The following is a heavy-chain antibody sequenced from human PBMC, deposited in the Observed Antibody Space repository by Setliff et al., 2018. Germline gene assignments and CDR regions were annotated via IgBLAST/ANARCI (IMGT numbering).Heavy chain of an antibody. Sequence: SETLSLTCAVYGGSFSGYYWSWIRQPPGKGLEWIGEINHSGSTNYNLSLKTRVTISVDTSKNQLSLKLTSVTAADTAVYYCARGPNSNDWYVNYWGQGTPVTVSS. CDR1: GGSFSGYY. J-gene: IGHJ4*02. CDR2: INHSGST. V-gene: IGHV4-34*01. D-gene: IGHD6-19*01. CDR3: ARGPNSNDWYVNY.